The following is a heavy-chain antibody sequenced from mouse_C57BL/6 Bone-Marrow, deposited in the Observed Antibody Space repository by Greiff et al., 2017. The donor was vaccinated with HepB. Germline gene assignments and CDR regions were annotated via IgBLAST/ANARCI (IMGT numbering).Heavy chain of an antibody. CDR2: ISNLAYSI. D-gene: IGHD1-1*01. CDR1: GFTFSDYG. J-gene: IGHJ4*01. CDR3: ARQDYYGSSYEYYAMDY. V-gene: IGHV5-15*01. Sequence: EVQVVESGGGLVQPGGSLKLSCAASGFTFSDYGMAWVRQAPRKGPEWVAFISNLAYSIYYADTVTGRFTISRENAKNTLYLEMSSLRSEDTAMYYCARQDYYGSSYEYYAMDYWGQGTSVTVSS.